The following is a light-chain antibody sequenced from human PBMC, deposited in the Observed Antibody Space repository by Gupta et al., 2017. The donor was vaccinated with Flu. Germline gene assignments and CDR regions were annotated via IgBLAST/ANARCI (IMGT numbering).Light chain of an antibody. CDR2: RAS. CDR3: QQSYSNPLLT. V-gene: IGKV1-39*01. Sequence: SSLSASVGDRVTITCRASQSIRNYLNWYKQKPGEAPKLLVYRASSLQSGVPSRFSGSGYGTDFTLTISGRQREDCATYFCQQSYSNPLLTFGHGTKVDIK. J-gene: IGKJ1*01. CDR1: QSIRNY.